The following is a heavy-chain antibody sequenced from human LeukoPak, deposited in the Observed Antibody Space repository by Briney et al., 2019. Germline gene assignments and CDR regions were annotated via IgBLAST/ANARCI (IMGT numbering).Heavy chain of an antibody. D-gene: IGHD6-19*01. V-gene: IGHV3-23*01. CDR2: ISGSGGST. Sequence: GGSLRLSCAASGFTFSSYWMHWVRQAPGKGLEWVSAISGSGGSTYYADSVKGRFTISRDNSKNTLYLQMNSLRAEDTAVYYCAKEPYSSGWYYFDYWGQGTLVTVSS. J-gene: IGHJ4*02. CDR3: AKEPYSSGWYYFDY. CDR1: GFTFSSYW.